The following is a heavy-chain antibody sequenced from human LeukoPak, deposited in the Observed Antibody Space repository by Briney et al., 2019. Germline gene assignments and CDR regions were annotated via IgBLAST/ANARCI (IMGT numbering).Heavy chain of an antibody. D-gene: IGHD3-10*01. CDR1: GYTFSDSY. CDR2: ISPNNGDT. V-gene: IGHV1-2*02. CDR3: VRSPIGASAY. Sequence: ASVKVSCKPSGYTFSDSYIHWVRQAPGVGLQWMGWISPNNGDTNYAEDFQGRVTMTWDTSIRTAYMELTRLTLNDTAVYYCVRSPIGASAYWGRGTLVTVSS. J-gene: IGHJ4*02.